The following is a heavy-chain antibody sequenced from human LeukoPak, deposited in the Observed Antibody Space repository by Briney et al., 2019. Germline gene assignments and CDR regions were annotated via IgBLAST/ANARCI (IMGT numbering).Heavy chain of an antibody. J-gene: IGHJ6*03. D-gene: IGHD3-9*01. CDR1: GYTFTSYD. CDR3: ARTHSSTVVRYFDWLSLYMDV. CDR2: MNPNSGNT. Sequence: GASVKVSCKASGYTFTSYDINWVRQATGQGLEWMGWMNPNSGNTGYAQKFQGRVTMTRDTSISTAYMELSRLRSDDTAVYYCARTHSSTVVRYFDWLSLYMDVWGKGTTVTISS. V-gene: IGHV1-8*01.